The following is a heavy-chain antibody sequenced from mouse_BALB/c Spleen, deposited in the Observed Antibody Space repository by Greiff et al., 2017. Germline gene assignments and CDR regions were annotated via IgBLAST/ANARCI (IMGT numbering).Heavy chain of an antibody. CDR3: TRGNYRYGPYAMDY. J-gene: IGHJ4*01. V-gene: IGHV1S81*02. Sequence: QVQLQQSGAELVKPGASVKLSCKASGYTFTSYYMYWVKQRPGQGLEWIGGINPSNGGTNFNEKFKSKATLTVDKSSSTAYMQLSSLTSEDSAVYYCTRGNYRYGPYAMDYWGQGTSVTVSS. D-gene: IGHD2-14*01. CDR1: GYTFTSYY. CDR2: INPSNGGT.